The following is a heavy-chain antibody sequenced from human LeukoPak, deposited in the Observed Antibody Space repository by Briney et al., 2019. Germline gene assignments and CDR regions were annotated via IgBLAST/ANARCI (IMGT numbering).Heavy chain of an antibody. Sequence: PGGSLRLSCAASGSTFNNYAMSWVRQAPGKGLEWVSLVSSSGDKTYYPESVKGRFTISRDNSKNTLYLQMNSLRAEDTAVYYCANYGRHFASWGQGTLVTVSP. D-gene: IGHD4-17*01. CDR3: ANYGRHFAS. V-gene: IGHV3-23*01. CDR2: VSSSGDKT. J-gene: IGHJ4*02. CDR1: GSTFNNYA.